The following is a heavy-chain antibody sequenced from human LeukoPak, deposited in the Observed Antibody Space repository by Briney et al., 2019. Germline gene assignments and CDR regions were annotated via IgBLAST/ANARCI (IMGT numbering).Heavy chain of an antibody. J-gene: IGHJ4*02. CDR1: GFTFNNYN. CDR3: ARMRYDSSGYFSIFDY. Sequence: PGGSLRLSCAASGFTFNNYNMNWVRQAPGKGLEWVSPITRSSNFIYYADSVRGRFTISRDNAKNSLYLQMNSLRAEDTAVYYCARMRYDSSGYFSIFDYWGQGTLVTVSS. D-gene: IGHD3-22*01. V-gene: IGHV3-21*01. CDR2: ITRSSNFI.